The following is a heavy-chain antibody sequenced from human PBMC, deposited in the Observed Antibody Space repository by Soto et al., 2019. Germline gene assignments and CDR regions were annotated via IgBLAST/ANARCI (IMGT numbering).Heavy chain of an antibody. J-gene: IGHJ2*01. CDR3: AKVFFFQAEDGIRDRSAVSAFLLNRSSDL. Sequence: CVLQKKRKGLKWVSSISKSGDNTYYADSVKGRFTISRDNSKNRMYLQMNSLRAEDTALFFWAKVFFFQAEDGIRDRSAVSAFLLNRSSDL. D-gene: IGHD2-15*01. V-gene: IGHV3-23*01. CDR2: ISKSGDNT.